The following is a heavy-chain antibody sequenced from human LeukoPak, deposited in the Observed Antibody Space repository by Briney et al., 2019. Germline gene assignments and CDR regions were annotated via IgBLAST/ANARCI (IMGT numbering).Heavy chain of an antibody. D-gene: IGHD2-2*01. CDR2: ISSSSYI. Sequence: GGSLRLSCAASGFTFSSYSMNWVRQAPGKGLEWVSSISSSSYIYYADSVKGRFTISRDNAKNSLYLQMNSLRAEDTAVYYCARDFPNAPRASPFDYWGQGTLVTVSS. V-gene: IGHV3-21*01. J-gene: IGHJ4*02. CDR3: ARDFPNAPRASPFDY. CDR1: GFTFSSYS.